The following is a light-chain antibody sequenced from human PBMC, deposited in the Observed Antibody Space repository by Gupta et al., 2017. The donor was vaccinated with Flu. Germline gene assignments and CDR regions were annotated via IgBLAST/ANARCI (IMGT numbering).Light chain of an antibody. Sequence: SSAFTQVPVVSVALCQTVRITCQGDSFRNSYASWYQQKPGQAPVLVIYAKNIRPSGIPARISGSSSGNTAALTITGAQAEDEANYYCNSRDSTDNHQAVFGGGTKLTVL. V-gene: IGLV3-19*01. CDR1: SFRNSY. CDR3: NSRDSTDNHQAV. CDR2: AKN. J-gene: IGLJ2*01.